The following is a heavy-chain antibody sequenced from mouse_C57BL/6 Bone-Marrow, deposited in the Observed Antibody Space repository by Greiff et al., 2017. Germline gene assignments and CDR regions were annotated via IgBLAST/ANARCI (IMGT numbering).Heavy chain of an antibody. V-gene: IGHV1-54*01. CDR1: GYAFTNYL. Sequence: VKLQQSGAELVRPGTSVKVSCKASGYAFTNYLIEWVKQRPGQGLEWIGVINPGCGGTNYNEKFKGKATLTADKSSSTAYMQLSSLTSEDSAVYFCARGYYYGSSYYAMDYWGQGTSVTVSS. J-gene: IGHJ4*01. D-gene: IGHD1-1*01. CDR3: ARGYYYGSSYYAMDY. CDR2: INPGCGGT.